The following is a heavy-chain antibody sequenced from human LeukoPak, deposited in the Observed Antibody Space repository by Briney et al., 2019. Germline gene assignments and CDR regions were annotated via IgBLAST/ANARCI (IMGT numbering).Heavy chain of an antibody. CDR1: GYTFTGYD. D-gene: IGHD1-26*01. J-gene: IGHJ4*02. V-gene: IGHV1-8*01. Sequence: GASVRVSCKASGYTFTGYDINWVRQATGPGLEWMGWMYPNTCDTGYAQKFQGRVTMTRNSSIDTAHMELSGLRSEDTAVYYCTRGSLSGSSRDYWGQGTLLTVSS. CDR3: TRGSLSGSSRDY. CDR2: MYPNTCDT.